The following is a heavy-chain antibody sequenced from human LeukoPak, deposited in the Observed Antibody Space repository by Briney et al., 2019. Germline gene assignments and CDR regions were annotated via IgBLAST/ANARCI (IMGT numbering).Heavy chain of an antibody. CDR2: ISSSGRTI. V-gene: IGHV3-48*03. CDR1: GFTFSSYE. J-gene: IGHJ4*02. D-gene: IGHD3-22*01. CDR3: ARWRITMIEGIY. Sequence: PGGSLRLSCVASGFTFSSYEMNWVRQAPGKGLEWVSYISSSGRTIYYAVSVKGRFTISRDNAKNSVYLQMNSLSAEDTAVYYCARWRITMIEGIYWGQGTLVSVSS.